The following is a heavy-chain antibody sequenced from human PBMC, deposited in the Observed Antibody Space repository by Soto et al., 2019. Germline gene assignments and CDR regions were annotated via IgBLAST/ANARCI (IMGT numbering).Heavy chain of an antibody. CDR1: GGSISSGDYY. D-gene: IGHD3-22*01. J-gene: IGHJ3*01. CDR3: AREGGSYDSGGFLIRGAFDV. CDR2: IHHRGNT. Sequence: SETLSLTCTVSGGSISSGDYYWNWIRQHPEKGLEWIGSIHHRGNTYYSPSLESRISISIDTSKNQFSLRLSSVAAADTAVYYCAREGGSYDSGGFLIRGAFDVWGQGTTVTVSS. V-gene: IGHV4-31*03.